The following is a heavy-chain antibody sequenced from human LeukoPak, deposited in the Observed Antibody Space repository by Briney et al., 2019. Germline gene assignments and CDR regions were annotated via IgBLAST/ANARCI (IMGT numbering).Heavy chain of an antibody. Sequence: SQTLSLTCTVSGDSITSGDYYWTWIRQPPGKGLEWVAYMHYSGNTYYNSSLKSRLTISVDTSKNQFSLKLSFVTAADTAMYYCARHLSGSSWFDPWGQGTLVTVSS. CDR1: GDSITSGDYY. CDR3: ARHLSGSSWFDP. J-gene: IGHJ5*02. V-gene: IGHV4-30-4*08. D-gene: IGHD1-26*01. CDR2: MHYSGNT.